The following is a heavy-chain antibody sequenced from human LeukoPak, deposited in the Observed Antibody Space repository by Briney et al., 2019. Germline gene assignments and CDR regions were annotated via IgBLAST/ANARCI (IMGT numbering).Heavy chain of an antibody. Sequence: GGSLRLSCAASGFTFSSYDMHWVRQATGKGLEGVSAIGTAGDTYYPGSVKGRFTISRENAKNSLYLQMNSLRAVDTAVYYCARERIGVTIRGAFDIWGQGTMVTVSS. V-gene: IGHV3-13*01. CDR2: IGTAGDT. J-gene: IGHJ3*02. CDR1: GFTFSSYD. CDR3: ARERIGVTIRGAFDI. D-gene: IGHD3-3*01.